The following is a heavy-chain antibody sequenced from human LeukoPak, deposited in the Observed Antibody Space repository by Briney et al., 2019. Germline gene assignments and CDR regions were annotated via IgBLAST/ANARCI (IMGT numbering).Heavy chain of an antibody. J-gene: IGHJ4*02. CDR3: ARVVDCSGGSCYFASGY. CDR1: GFTFSSYA. CDR2: ISGSGGST. V-gene: IGHV3-23*01. Sequence: PGGSLRLSCAASGFTFSSYAMSWVRQAPGKGLEWVSAISGSGGSTYYADSVKGRFTISRDNAKNSLYLQMNSLRAEDTAVYYCARVVDCSGGSCYFASGYWGQGTLVTVSS. D-gene: IGHD2-15*01.